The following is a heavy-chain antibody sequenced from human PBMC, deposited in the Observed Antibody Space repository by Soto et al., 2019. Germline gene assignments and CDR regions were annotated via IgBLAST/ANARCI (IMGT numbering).Heavy chain of an antibody. CDR2: MYHSGST. D-gene: IGHD2-2*02. V-gene: IGHV4-30-2*01. CDR1: GGSISSGDYY. Sequence: PSETLSLTCSVSGGSISSGDYYWSWIRQPPGKGLEWIGYMYHSGSTYYNPSLKSRVTISIDRSKNQFSLKLSSVTAADTAVYYCARLDVLVPAAIGNYYYGMDVWGQGTTVTVSS. CDR3: ARLDVLVPAAIGNYYYGMDV. J-gene: IGHJ6*02.